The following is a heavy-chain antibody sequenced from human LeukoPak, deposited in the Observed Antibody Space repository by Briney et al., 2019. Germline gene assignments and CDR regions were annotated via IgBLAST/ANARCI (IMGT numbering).Heavy chain of an antibody. D-gene: IGHD3-22*01. V-gene: IGHV4-59*01. CDR1: GGSISSYY. Sequence: KPSETLSLTCTVSGGSISSYYWSWTRQPPGKGLEWIGYIYYSGSTNYNPSLKSRVTISVDTSKNQFSLKLSSVTAADTAVYYCAREIRLDYYDSSGYYYRDAFDIWGQGTMVTASS. J-gene: IGHJ3*02. CDR3: AREIRLDYYDSSGYYYRDAFDI. CDR2: IYYSGST.